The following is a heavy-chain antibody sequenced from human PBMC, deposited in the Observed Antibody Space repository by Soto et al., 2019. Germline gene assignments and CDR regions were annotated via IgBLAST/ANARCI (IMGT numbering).Heavy chain of an antibody. CDR1: GGSISSYY. Sequence: SETLSLTCTVSGGSISSYYWSWIRQPPGKGLEWIGYIYYSGSTNYNPSLKSRVTISVDTSKNQFSLKLSSVTAADTAVYYCARYSGYDPYYFDYRAQRTLVTVSS. CDR3: ARYSGYDPYYFDY. D-gene: IGHD5-12*01. J-gene: IGHJ4*02. CDR2: IYYSGST. V-gene: IGHV4-59*08.